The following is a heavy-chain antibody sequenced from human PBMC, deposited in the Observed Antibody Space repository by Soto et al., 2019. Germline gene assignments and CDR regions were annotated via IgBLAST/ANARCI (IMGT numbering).Heavy chain of an antibody. CDR3: AREVEGPQSYGMDV. CDR1: GFTFISYD. J-gene: IGHJ6*02. D-gene: IGHD2-2*01. Sequence: EVQLVESGGGLVQPGVSLRLSCAASGFTFISYDIHWVRQATGKGLEWVSAIATSGYTYYPCSVKGRFTVSRDNAKNSLYLQMNSRKVGDTAVYYCAREVEGPQSYGMDVWGQGNTVTVSS. V-gene: IGHV3-13*01. CDR2: IATSGYT.